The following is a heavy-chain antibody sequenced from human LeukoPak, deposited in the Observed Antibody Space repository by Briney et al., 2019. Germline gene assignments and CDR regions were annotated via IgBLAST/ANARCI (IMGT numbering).Heavy chain of an antibody. D-gene: IGHD3-10*01. V-gene: IGHV4-61*02. CDR3: ARQCVLWFGELSYYFDY. Sequence: SETLSLTCTVSGGSISSGSYYWSWIRQPAGKGLEWIGRIYTSGSTDYNPSLKSRVTISVDTSKNQFSLKLSSVTAADTAVYYCARQCVLWFGELSYYFDYWGQGTLVTVSP. J-gene: IGHJ4*02. CDR1: GGSISSGSYY. CDR2: IYTSGST.